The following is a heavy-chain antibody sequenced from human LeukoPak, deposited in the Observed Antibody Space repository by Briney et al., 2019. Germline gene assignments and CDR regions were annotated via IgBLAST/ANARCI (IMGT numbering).Heavy chain of an antibody. CDR2: IYTSGST. Sequence: PSETLSLTCTVSGGSISSYYWGWIRQPAGKGLEWIGRIYTSGSTNYNPSLKSRVTMSVDTSKNQFSLKLSSVTAADTAVYYCARVSSSWPYYFDYWGQGTLVTVSS. CDR3: ARVSSSWPYYFDY. J-gene: IGHJ4*02. V-gene: IGHV4-4*07. CDR1: GGSISSYY. D-gene: IGHD6-13*01.